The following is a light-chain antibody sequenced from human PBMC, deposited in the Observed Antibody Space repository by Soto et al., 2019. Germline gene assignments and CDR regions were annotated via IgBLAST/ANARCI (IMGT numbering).Light chain of an antibody. CDR1: SSDVGSYKD. J-gene: IGLJ1*01. Sequence: QSALTPRRSVSVSPGQSVTISCTGTSSDVGSYKDVSWYQHHPGKVPKLMIYDVSERPSGVPDRFSGSKSGNTASLTISGLQAEDEAMYYCCAYADTLYVCGTGTKVTV. CDR2: DVS. V-gene: IGLV2-11*01. CDR3: CAYADTLYV.